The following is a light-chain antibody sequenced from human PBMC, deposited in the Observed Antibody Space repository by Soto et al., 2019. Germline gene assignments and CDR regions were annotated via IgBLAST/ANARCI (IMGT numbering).Light chain of an antibody. Sequence: EIVMTQSPATLSVSPGERATLSCRASRSVSSYLAWYQQKPGQAPRLLIYDASNRATGIPARFSGSGSGTDFALTISSLEPEDSAVYYCQQRSHWPPITFGQGTRLEIK. V-gene: IGKV3-11*01. CDR1: RSVSSY. CDR2: DAS. J-gene: IGKJ5*01. CDR3: QQRSHWPPIT.